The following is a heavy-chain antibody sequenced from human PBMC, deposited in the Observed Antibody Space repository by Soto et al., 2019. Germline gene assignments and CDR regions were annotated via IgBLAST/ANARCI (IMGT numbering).Heavy chain of an antibody. CDR3: AKELIVGATTPPSFDY. V-gene: IGHV3-30*18. CDR1: GFTFSSYG. J-gene: IGHJ4*02. D-gene: IGHD1-26*01. Sequence: QVQLVESGGGVVQPGRSLRLSCAASGFTFSSYGMHWVRQAPGKGLEWVAVISYDGSNKYYADSVKGRFTISRDNSKNTLYLQMNSLRAEDTAVYYCAKELIVGATTPPSFDYWGQGTLVIVSS. CDR2: ISYDGSNK.